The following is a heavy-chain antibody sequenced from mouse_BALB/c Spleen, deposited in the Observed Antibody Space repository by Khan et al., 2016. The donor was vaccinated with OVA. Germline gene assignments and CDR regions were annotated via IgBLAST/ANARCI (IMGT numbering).Heavy chain of an antibody. CDR1: GYSITSGYS. CDR3: VRWRIITTATSFYFDY. D-gene: IGHD1-2*01. Sequence: EVKLLESGPDLVKPSQSLSLTCTVTGYSITSGYSWHWIRQFPGNKLEWMGYIHYSGRTNYNPSLKSRISITRDTSKNQFFLQLNSMTTEDAATVYCVRWRIITTATSFYFDYWGQGTTLTVSS. J-gene: IGHJ2*01. V-gene: IGHV3-1*02. CDR2: IHYSGRT.